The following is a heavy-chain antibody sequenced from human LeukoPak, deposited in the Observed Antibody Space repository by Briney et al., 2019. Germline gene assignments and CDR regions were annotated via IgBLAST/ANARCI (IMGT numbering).Heavy chain of an antibody. Sequence: SETLSLTCAVSGGSISSSNWWSWVRQPPGKGLEWIGEIYHSGSTNYNPSLKSRVTISVDKSKNQFSLKLSSVTAADTAVYYCARGGDWSRPIGFDYWGQGTLVTVSS. V-gene: IGHV4-4*02. CDR1: GGSISSSNW. CDR2: IYHSGST. J-gene: IGHJ4*02. D-gene: IGHD3-9*01. CDR3: ARGGDWSRPIGFDY.